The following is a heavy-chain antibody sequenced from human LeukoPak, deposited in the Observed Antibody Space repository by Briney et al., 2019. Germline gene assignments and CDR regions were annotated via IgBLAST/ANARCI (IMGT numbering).Heavy chain of an antibody. CDR3: AKDRGSGWDFDY. CDR1: GFTFSSYG. D-gene: IGHD6-19*01. V-gene: IGHV3-30*18. Sequence: PGGSLRLSCAASGFTFSSYGMHWARQAPGKGLEWVAVIAYDGSNKYYADSVKGRFTISRDNSKNTLYLQMNSLRAEDTAVYYCAKDRGSGWDFDYWGQGTLVTVSS. CDR2: IAYDGSNK. J-gene: IGHJ4*02.